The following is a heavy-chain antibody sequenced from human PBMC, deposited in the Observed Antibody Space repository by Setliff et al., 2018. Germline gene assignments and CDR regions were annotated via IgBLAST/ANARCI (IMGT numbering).Heavy chain of an antibody. J-gene: IGHJ6*03. CDR3: ARMSGFQYIDV. CDR1: GASISSGTYY. V-gene: IGHV4-39*01. CDR2: IHYLGTT. Sequence: TLSLTCTVSGASISSGTYYWGWIRQPPGKGLEWIGRIHYLGTTYSNASLASRLTMSVDTSKNQFSLRLTSVTAADTAVYYCARMSGFQYIDVWDKGTTVTVSS. D-gene: IGHD3-3*01.